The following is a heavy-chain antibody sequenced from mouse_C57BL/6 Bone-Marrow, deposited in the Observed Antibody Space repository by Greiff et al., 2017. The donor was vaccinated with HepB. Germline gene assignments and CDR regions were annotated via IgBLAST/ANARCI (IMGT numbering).Heavy chain of an antibody. CDR1: GFNIKDYY. D-gene: IGHD1-1*01. CDR2: IDPEDGDT. Sequence: EVQLQQSGAELVRPGASVKLSCTASGFNIKDYYMHWVKQRPEQGLEWIGRIDPEDGDTEYAPKFQGKATMTADTSSNTAYLQLSSLTSEDTAVYYCTTEALLRGYYAMDYWGQGTSVTVSS. V-gene: IGHV14-1*01. J-gene: IGHJ4*01. CDR3: TTEALLRGYYAMDY.